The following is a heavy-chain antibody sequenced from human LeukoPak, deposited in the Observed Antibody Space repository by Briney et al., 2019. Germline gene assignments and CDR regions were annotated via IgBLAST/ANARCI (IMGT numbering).Heavy chain of an antibody. Sequence: GGSLRLSCAASGFTSSSYSIDWVREAPGKGLEWLSYISSSSSTIYYADSVKGRFPISRDNAKNSVYLQMNSLRAEDTAVYYCARVWSSGYTKDYWGQGTLVTVSS. D-gene: IGHD3-22*01. CDR2: ISSSSSTI. CDR3: ARVWSSGYTKDY. CDR1: GFTSSSYS. V-gene: IGHV3-48*04. J-gene: IGHJ4*02.